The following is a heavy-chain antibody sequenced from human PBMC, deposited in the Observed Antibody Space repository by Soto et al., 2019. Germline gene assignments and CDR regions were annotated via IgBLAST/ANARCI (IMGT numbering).Heavy chain of an antibody. V-gene: IGHV1-69*01. J-gene: IGHJ4*02. Sequence: QVQLVQSGAEVKKPGSSVKVSCKASGGTFSSYAISWVRQAPGQGLEWMVGIIPIFGTANYAQKFQVRVTITADESTSTAYMELSSLRSEDTAVYYCARALSLGTVTTSFDYWGQGTLVTVSS. CDR1: GGTFSSYA. CDR3: ARALSLGTVTTSFDY. CDR2: IIPIFGTA. D-gene: IGHD4-17*01.